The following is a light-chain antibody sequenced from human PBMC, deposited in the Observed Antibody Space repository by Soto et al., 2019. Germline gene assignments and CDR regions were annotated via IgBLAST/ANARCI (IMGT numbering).Light chain of an antibody. CDR1: SSDVGGYNY. Sequence: QSALTQPASVSGSPGQSITISCTGTSSDVGGYNYVSWYQQHPGKAPKLMIYEVSNRPSGVSNRFSGSKSGNTASLTISGLQAEDEADYYCSSSTTSSPFVLGTGTKLTVL. V-gene: IGLV2-14*01. CDR3: SSSTTSSPFV. J-gene: IGLJ1*01. CDR2: EVS.